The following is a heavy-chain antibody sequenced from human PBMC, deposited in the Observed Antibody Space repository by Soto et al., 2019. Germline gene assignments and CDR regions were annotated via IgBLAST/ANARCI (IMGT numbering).Heavy chain of an antibody. D-gene: IGHD3-22*01. J-gene: IGHJ6*02. V-gene: IGHV5-10-1*01. Sequence: GESLKISCMGSGYSFTSYWISWVRQMPGKGLEWMGRIDPSGSYTNYSPSFQGHVTISADKSISTAYLQWSSLKASDTAMYYCARHYYYDSSGYPTWYYYGMGVWGQGTTVTVSS. CDR2: IDPSGSYT. CDR1: GYSFTSYW. CDR3: ARHYYYDSSGYPTWYYYGMGV.